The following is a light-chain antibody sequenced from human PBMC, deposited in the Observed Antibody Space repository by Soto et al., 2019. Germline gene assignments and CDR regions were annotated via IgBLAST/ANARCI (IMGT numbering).Light chain of an antibody. Sequence: QSALTQPASVSGSPGQSITISCTGTSSDVGGYKYVSWYQQHPGKAPNLMIFEVSNRPSGVSNRFSGSKSDNTASLTISGLQAEDEADYYCGSYTSSSTLVFGGGTKLTVL. CDR3: GSYTSSSTLV. CDR1: SSDVGGYKY. J-gene: IGLJ2*01. CDR2: EVS. V-gene: IGLV2-14*01.